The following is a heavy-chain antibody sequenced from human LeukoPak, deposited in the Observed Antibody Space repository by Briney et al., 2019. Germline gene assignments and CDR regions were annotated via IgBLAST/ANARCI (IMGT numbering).Heavy chain of an antibody. CDR2: INHSGST. CDR1: GGSLSRYY. CDR3: ARGGFYCGGDCYVDY. Sequence: PSETLSLTCAVYGGSLSRYYWSWIRQPPGKGLEWIGEINHSGSTNYNPSLKSRVTISVDTSKNQFSLKLSSVTAADTAVYYCARGGFYCGGDCYVDYWGQGTLVTVSS. V-gene: IGHV4-34*01. J-gene: IGHJ4*02. D-gene: IGHD2-21*02.